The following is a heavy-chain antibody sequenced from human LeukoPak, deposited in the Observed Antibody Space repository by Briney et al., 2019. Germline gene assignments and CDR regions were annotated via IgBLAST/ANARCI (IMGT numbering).Heavy chain of an antibody. CDR1: GGSISSGDYY. J-gene: IGHJ6*03. Sequence: PSETLSLTCTVSGGSISSGDYYWSWIRQPPGKGLELIGYIYYSGSTYYNPSLKSRVTISVDTSKNQFSLKLSSVTAADTAVYYCARYSVVVVPAAITSNYYYYYYMDVWGKGTTVTVSS. CDR2: IYYSGST. V-gene: IGHV4-30-4*08. CDR3: ARYSVVVVPAAITSNYYYYYYMDV. D-gene: IGHD2-2*02.